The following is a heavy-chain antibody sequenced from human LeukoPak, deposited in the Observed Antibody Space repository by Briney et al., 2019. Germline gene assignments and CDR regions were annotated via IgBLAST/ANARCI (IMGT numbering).Heavy chain of an antibody. CDR1: GGSFSGYY. CDR3: ARGVLVVPAAIFDY. J-gene: IGHJ4*02. Sequence: SETLSLTCAVYGGSFSGYYWSWIRQPPGKELEWIGEINHSGSTNYNPSLKSRVTISVDTSKNQFSLKLSSVTAADTAVYYCARGVLVVPAAIFDYWGQGTLVTVSS. CDR2: INHSGST. D-gene: IGHD2-2*02. V-gene: IGHV4-34*01.